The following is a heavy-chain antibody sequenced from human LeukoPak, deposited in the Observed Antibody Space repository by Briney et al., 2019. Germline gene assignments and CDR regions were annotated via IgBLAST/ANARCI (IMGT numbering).Heavy chain of an antibody. D-gene: IGHD3-3*01. CDR1: GGSISSYY. CDR2: IYYSGST. J-gene: IGHJ3*02. CDR3: ARGPSLKLEGHAFDI. V-gene: IGHV4-59*01. Sequence: SETLSLTCTVSGGSISSYYWSWIRQPPGKGLEWIGYIYYSGSTNYNPSLKSRVTISVDTSKNQFSLKLSSVTAADTAVYYCARGPSLKLEGHAFDIWGQGTMVTVSS.